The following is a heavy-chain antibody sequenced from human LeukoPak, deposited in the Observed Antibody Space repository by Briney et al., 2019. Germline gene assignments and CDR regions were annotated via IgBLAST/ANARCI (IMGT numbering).Heavy chain of an antibody. J-gene: IGHJ6*02. CDR2: ISSSGSTI. Sequence: GGSLRLSCAASGFTFSSYEMNWVRQAPGKGLEWVSYISSSGSTIYYADSVKGRFTISRDNAKNSLYLQMNSLRAEDTAVYYCARDKYITAPPPGVELWGQGTTVTVSS. D-gene: IGHD2-8*01. CDR3: ARDKYITAPPPGVEL. V-gene: IGHV3-48*03. CDR1: GFTFSSYE.